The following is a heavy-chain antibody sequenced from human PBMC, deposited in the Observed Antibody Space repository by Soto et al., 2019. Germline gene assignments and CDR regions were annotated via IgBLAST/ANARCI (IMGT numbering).Heavy chain of an antibody. CDR3: TSRRDWTAVDPLDY. CDR2: IRNKGNNYAT. V-gene: IGHV3-73*01. D-gene: IGHD5-18*01. CDR1: GFTFSDSS. J-gene: IGHJ4*02. Sequence: GGSLRLSCAASGFTFSDSSMHWVRQASGKGLEWVGRIRNKGNNYATAYTASVKGRFTISRDDSKNTVYLQMNSLKIDDTAVYYCTSRRDWTAVDPLDYWGLGTLVTVSS.